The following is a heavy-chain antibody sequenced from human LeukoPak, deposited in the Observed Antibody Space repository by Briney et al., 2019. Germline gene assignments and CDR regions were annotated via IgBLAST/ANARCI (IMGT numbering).Heavy chain of an antibody. CDR1: GFTFSSYS. Sequence: GGSLRLSCAASGFTFSSYSMNWVRQAPGKGLEWVSSISSSSSYIYYADSVKGRFTISRDNAKNSLYLQMNSLRAEDTAVYYCARAGVGATHGPFDYRGQGTLVTVSS. J-gene: IGHJ4*02. D-gene: IGHD1-26*01. V-gene: IGHV3-21*01. CDR3: ARAGVGATHGPFDY. CDR2: ISSSSSYI.